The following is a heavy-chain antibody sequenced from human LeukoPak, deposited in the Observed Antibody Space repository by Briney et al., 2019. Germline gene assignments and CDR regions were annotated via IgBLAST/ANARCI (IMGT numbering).Heavy chain of an antibody. CDR3: ARGPSITMVRGVKFGWFDP. CDR2: MNPNSGDT. J-gene: IGHJ5*02. CDR1: GDTFTSYD. Sequence: ASVKVSCKASGDTFTSYDINWVRQATGQGLEWMGWMNPNSGDTGYAQKFQGRVTMTRNTSISTAYMELSSLRSEDTAVYYCARGPSITMVRGVKFGWFDPWGQGTLVTVSS. V-gene: IGHV1-8*01. D-gene: IGHD3-10*01.